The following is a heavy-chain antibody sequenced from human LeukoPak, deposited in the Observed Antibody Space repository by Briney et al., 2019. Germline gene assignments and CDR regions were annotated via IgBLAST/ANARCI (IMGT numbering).Heavy chain of an antibody. CDR2: INHSGST. CDR1: GGSFSGYY. V-gene: IGHV4-34*01. Sequence: SETLSLTCAVYGGSFSGYYWSWIRQPPGKGLEWIGEINHSGSTNYNPSLKSRVTISVDTSKNQFSLKLSSVTAADTAVYYCATVRGVLITGWFDPWGQGTLVTVSS. CDR3: ATVRGVLITGWFDP. J-gene: IGHJ5*02. D-gene: IGHD3-10*01.